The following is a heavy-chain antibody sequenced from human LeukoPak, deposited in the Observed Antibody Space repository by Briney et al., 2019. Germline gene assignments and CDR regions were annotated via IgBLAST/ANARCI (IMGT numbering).Heavy chain of an antibody. CDR3: ARPHYYDSSGLGFDI. J-gene: IGHJ3*02. CDR2: TYPSDSDT. Sequence: GGSLKISCKGSGYNFTNYWIGWVRQMPGKGLEWMGITYPSDSDTRYSPSFQGQVTISVDKSISTAYLQWSSLKASDTAMFYCARPHYYDSSGLGFDIWGQGTMVTVSS. V-gene: IGHV5-51*01. D-gene: IGHD3-22*01. CDR1: GYNFTNYW.